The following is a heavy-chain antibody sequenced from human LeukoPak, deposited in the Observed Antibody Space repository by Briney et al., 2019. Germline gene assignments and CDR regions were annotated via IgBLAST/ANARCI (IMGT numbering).Heavy chain of an antibody. D-gene: IGHD3-10*01. CDR2: IYYSGST. J-gene: IGHJ5*02. V-gene: IGHV4-59*08. CDR3: ARTPLRGATFFTSYPNWFDT. Sequence: SETLSLTCTVSGGSISSYYWSWIRQPPGKGLEWIGYIYYSGSTDYNPSLKSRLSISVDTSKIQFSLRLSSVTVADTAVYYCARTPLRGATFFTSYPNWFDTWGQGTLVTVSS. CDR1: GGSISSYY.